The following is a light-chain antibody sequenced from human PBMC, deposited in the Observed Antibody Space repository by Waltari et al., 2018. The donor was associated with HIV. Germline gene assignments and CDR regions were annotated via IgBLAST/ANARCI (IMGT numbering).Light chain of an antibody. V-gene: IGLV1-47*01. CDR2: RNN. Sequence: QSVLTQPPSASGTPGQRVTISCSGSRSNIGNNDVYWFQHLPGTAPKLLIYRNNQRPSGVPDRFAGSKAGTSASLGISGLRSEDEADYYCDAWDNSLSGRVFGGGTKLTVL. J-gene: IGLJ3*02. CDR1: RSNIGNND. CDR3: DAWDNSLSGRV.